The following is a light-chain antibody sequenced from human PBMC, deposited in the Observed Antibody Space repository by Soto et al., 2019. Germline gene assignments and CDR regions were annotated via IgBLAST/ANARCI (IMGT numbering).Light chain of an antibody. CDR3: VLYMGGGIWV. CDR2: STN. Sequence: QAVVTQEPSFSVSPGGTVTLTCGLSSGSVSTSYYPSWYQQTPGQAPRTLIYSTNTRSSGVPDRFSGSILGNKAALTITGAQADDESDYYCVLYMGGGIWVFGGETKLTVL. V-gene: IGLV8-61*01. CDR1: SGSVSTSYY. J-gene: IGLJ3*02.